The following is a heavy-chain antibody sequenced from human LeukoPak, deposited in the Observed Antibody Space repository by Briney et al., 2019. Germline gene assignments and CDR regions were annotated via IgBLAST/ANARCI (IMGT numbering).Heavy chain of an antibody. CDR2: INPNSGGT. CDR3: ARGSPPRRNYDSRGYYSYYFDY. Sequence: ASVKVSCKTSGYTFTGYYMRWVRQAPGQGLEWMGWINPNSGGTNYAQKLQGRVTMTTDTSTSTVYMELRSLRSDDTAVYYCARGSPPRRNYDSRGYYSYYFDYWGQGTLVTVSS. J-gene: IGHJ4*02. CDR1: GYTFTGYY. V-gene: IGHV1-2*02. D-gene: IGHD3-22*01.